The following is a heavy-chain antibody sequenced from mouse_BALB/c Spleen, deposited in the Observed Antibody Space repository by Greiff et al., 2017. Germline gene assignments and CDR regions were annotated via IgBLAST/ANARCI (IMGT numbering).Heavy chain of an antibody. D-gene: IGHD2-3*01. CDR3: AREGYYVLGV. CDR1: GYTFTDYW. J-gene: IGHJ1*01. Sequence: VQLQQSGAELVMPGASVKMSCKASGYTFTDYWMHWVKQRPGQGLEWIGAIDTSDSYTNYNQKFKGKATLTADESSSTAYMQLSSLTSEDSAVYYWAREGYYVLGVWGAGTTVTVSS. CDR2: IDTSDSYT. V-gene: IGHV1-69*01.